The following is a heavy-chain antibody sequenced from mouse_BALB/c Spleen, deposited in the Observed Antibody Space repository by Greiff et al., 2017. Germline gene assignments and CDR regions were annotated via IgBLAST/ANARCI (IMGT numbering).Heavy chain of an antibody. CDR2: ILPGSGST. D-gene: IGHD2-14*01. V-gene: IGHV1-9*01. J-gene: IGHJ4*01. Sequence: QVQLKESGAELMKPGASVKISCKATCYTFSSYWIEWVKQRPGHGLEWIGEILPGSGSTNYNEKFKGKATFTADTSSNTAYMQLSSLTSEDSAVYYCARWGVYRPPYAMDYWGQGTSVTVSS. CDR3: ARWGVYRPPYAMDY. CDR1: CYTFSSYW.